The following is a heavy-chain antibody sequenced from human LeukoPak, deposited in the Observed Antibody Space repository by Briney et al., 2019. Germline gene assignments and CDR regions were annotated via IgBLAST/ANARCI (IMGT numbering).Heavy chain of an antibody. CDR3: AKDEDWSSDY. CDR1: GFTFSRYW. D-gene: IGHD3/OR15-3a*01. CDR2: INKDGSEK. Sequence: GGSLRLSCAASGFTFSRYWMNWVRQGPGKGLEWVASINKDGSEKHCVDSVKGRFTISRDNAKNSLYLQMNSLRAEDTAIYYCAKDEDWSSDYWGQGTLVTVSS. J-gene: IGHJ4*02. V-gene: IGHV3-7*05.